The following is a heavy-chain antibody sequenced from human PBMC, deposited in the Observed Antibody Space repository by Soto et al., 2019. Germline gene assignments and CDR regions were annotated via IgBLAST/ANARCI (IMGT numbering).Heavy chain of an antibody. Sequence: SETLSLTCSVSGDSMKTYYWSWIRQTPGKGLEWIGYIYYSENTYYNPSLKSRVAISGDTSKNQFSLKLNSVTAADTAVYYCARDGSERPATYWGQGILVTVSS. CDR2: IYYSENT. CDR1: GDSMKTYY. J-gene: IGHJ4*02. CDR3: ARDGSERPATY. D-gene: IGHD3-10*01. V-gene: IGHV4-59*01.